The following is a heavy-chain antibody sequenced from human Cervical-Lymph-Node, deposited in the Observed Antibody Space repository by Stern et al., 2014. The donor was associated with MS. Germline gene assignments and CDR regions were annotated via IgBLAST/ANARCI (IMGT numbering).Heavy chain of an antibody. CDR1: GFTFTSYA. Sequence: VQLVESGGGVVQPGRSLRVSCATAGFTFTSYAMNWVRQAPGKGLEWVAVISYDVNTKYYADSVKGRFTISRDNSKNTLYLQMSSLRAEDTAVYYCVRERSSRGFDYWGQGSLVTVSS. CDR2: ISYDVNTK. V-gene: IGHV3-30-3*01. J-gene: IGHJ4*02. D-gene: IGHD5/OR15-5a*01. CDR3: VRERSSRGFDY.